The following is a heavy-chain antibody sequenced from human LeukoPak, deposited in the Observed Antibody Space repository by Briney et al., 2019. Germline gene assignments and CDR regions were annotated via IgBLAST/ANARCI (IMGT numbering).Heavy chain of an antibody. J-gene: IGHJ4*02. V-gene: IGHV3-23*01. CDR2: ISGSGGST. Sequence: GGSLRLSCAASGFTFSSYGMSWVRQAPGKGLEWDSAISGSGGSTYYADSVKGRFTISRDNSKNTLYLQMNSLRAEDTAVYYCAKYAHGSGSYYYFDYWGQGTLVTVSS. D-gene: IGHD3-10*01. CDR1: GFTFSSYG. CDR3: AKYAHGSGSYYYFDY.